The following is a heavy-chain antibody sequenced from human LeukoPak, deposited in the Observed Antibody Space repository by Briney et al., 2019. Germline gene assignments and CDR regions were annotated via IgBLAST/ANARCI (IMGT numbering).Heavy chain of an antibody. J-gene: IGHJ5*02. Sequence: ASVKVSCKASGYTFTGYYMHWVRQAPGQGLEWMGWINPNSGGTNYAQKFQGGVTMTRDTSISTAYMELSRLRSDDTAVYYCARAIPRVYYDILTGYYNNWFDPWGQGTLVTVSS. D-gene: IGHD3-9*01. CDR2: INPNSGGT. CDR1: GYTFTGYY. V-gene: IGHV1-2*02. CDR3: ARAIPRVYYDILTGYYNNWFDP.